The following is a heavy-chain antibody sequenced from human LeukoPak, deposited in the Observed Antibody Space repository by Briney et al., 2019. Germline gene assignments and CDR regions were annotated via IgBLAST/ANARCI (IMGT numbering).Heavy chain of an antibody. V-gene: IGHV4-39*01. CDR2: IYYSGST. CDR3: ARPNYYDSSGYYWIAFDI. Sequence: SETLSLTCTVSGVSISSSSYYWGWIRQPPGKGLEWIGSIYYSGSTYYNPSLKSRVTISVDTSKNQFSLKLSSVTAADTAVYYCARPNYYDSSGYYWIAFDIWGQGTMVTVSS. J-gene: IGHJ3*02. D-gene: IGHD3-22*01. CDR1: GVSISSSSYY.